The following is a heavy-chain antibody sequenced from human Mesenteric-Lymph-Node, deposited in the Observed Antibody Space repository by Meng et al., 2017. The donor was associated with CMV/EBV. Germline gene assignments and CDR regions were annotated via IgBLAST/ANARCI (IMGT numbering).Heavy chain of an antibody. CDR1: GGSFSGYY. Sequence: QVEVHQCAAGMLKPLETLAFCGVVYGGSFSGYYWNWIRQSPEKGLEWIGEINHSGSTTYNPSFTSRIIISVDTSTNQISLNMSSVTAADTAVYYCARGSSYDILTGYFDYWGQGALVTVSS. V-gene: IGHV4-34*01. CDR3: ARGSSYDILTGYFDY. D-gene: IGHD3-9*01. J-gene: IGHJ4*02. CDR2: INHSGST.